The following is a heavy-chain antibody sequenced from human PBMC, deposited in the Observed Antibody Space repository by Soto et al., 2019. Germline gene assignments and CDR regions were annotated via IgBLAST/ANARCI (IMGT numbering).Heavy chain of an antibody. CDR1: GGSISSGDYY. J-gene: IGHJ4*02. D-gene: IGHD5-12*01. CDR3: AREMATIGKQYFDY. V-gene: IGHV4-30-4*01. CDR2: IYYSGST. Sequence: PSETLSLTCTVSGGSISSGDYYWSWIRRPPGKGLEWIGYIYYSGSTYYNPSLKSRVTISVDTSKNQFSLKLSSVTAADTAVYYCAREMATIGKQYFDYWGQGTLVTV.